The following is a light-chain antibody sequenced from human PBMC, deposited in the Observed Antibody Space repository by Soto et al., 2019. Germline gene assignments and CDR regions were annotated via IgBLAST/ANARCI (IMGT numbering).Light chain of an antibody. CDR3: SSYAPSDTLVV. CDR2: EIT. Sequence: QSVLTQPASVSGSPGQSVTISCTGPSTDVSWYQHHPGKAPKLIISEITHRASGVSTRFSGSKSGFTASLTISGLQADDEAHYYCSSYAPSDTLVVFGGGTKLTVL. CDR1: STD. V-gene: IGLV2-14*01. J-gene: IGLJ2*01.